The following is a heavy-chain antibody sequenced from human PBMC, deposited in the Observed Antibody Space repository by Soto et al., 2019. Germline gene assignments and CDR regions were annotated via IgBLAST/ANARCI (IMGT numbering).Heavy chain of an antibody. CDR1: GFTFSSYW. V-gene: IGHV3-74*01. CDR2: INSDGSST. J-gene: IGHJ6*02. CDR3: AREARYCSSTSCPRQYYYGMDV. Sequence: GGSLRLSCAASGFTFSSYWMHWVRQAPGKGLVWVSRINSDGSSTSYADSVKGRFTISRDNAKNTLYLQMNSLRAEDTAVYYCAREARYCSSTSCPRQYYYGMDVWGQGTTVTVSS. D-gene: IGHD2-2*01.